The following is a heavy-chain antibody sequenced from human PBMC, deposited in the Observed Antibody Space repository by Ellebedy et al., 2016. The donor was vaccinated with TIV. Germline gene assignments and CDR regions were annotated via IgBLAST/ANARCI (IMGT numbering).Heavy chain of an antibody. J-gene: IGHJ6*02. D-gene: IGHD7-27*01. CDR3: ASYLTGADYYYGIDV. CDR2: IYPGDSDT. V-gene: IGHV5-51*01. Sequence: GESLKTSXRGSGYSFTSYWIGWVSQMPGKGLEWMGIIYPGDSDTRYSPSFQGQVTISADKSISTAYLQWSSLKASDTAMYYCASYLTGADYYYGIDVWGQGTTVTVSS. CDR1: GYSFTSYW.